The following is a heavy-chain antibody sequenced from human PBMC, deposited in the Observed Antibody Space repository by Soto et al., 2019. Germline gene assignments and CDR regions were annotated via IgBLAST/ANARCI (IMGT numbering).Heavy chain of an antibody. CDR1: GYSFTSYG. D-gene: IGHD1-26*01. CDR2: ISAYNGNT. V-gene: IGHV1-18*01. J-gene: IGHJ4*02. Sequence: ASVKVSCTASGYSFTSYGISWVRQAPGQGLEWMGWISAYNGNTNYAQKLQGRVTMTTDTSTSTAYMELRSLRSDDTAVYYCARGPRYPGAPDYWGQGTLVTVSS. CDR3: ARGPRYPGAPDY.